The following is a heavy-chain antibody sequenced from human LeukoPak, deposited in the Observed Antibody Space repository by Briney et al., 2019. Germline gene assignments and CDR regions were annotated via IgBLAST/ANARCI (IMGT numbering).Heavy chain of an antibody. CDR2: IDEDGSVE. V-gene: IGHV3-7*01. CDR1: GFTFRTYL. D-gene: IGHD6-19*01. J-gene: IGHJ6*02. CDR3: VRAGTGGWDYYTDAMDG. Sequence: PGGSLRLSCAASGFTFRTYLMSWVRQAPGKGLEWVANIDEDGSVENCAEAVECRFTTSRENTKNTLFLQMNSLRGEDTAAYYCVRAGTGGWDYYTDAMDGWGQGTTVTASS.